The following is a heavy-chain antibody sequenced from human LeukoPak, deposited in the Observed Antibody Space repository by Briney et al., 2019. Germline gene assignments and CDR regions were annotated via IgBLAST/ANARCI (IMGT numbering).Heavy chain of an antibody. CDR3: ARILENYYDSSGFGY. CDR2: INHSGST. J-gene: IGHJ4*02. Sequence: SETLSLTCAVYGGSFSGYYWSWIRQPPGKGLEWIGEINHSGSTNYNPSLKSRVTISVDTSKNQFSLKLSSVTAADTAVYYCARILENYYDSSGFGYWGQGTLVTVSS. D-gene: IGHD3-22*01. CDR1: GGSFSGYY. V-gene: IGHV4-34*01.